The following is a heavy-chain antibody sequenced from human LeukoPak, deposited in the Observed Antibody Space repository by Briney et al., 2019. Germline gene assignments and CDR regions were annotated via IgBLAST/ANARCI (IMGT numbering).Heavy chain of an antibody. J-gene: IGHJ4*02. CDR3: ARVRTIRPIAAAGHYFDY. CDR2: INSDGSST. Sequence: GGSLRLSCAASGFTFSSYWMHWVRQAPGKGLVWVSRINSDGSSTSYADSVKGRFTISRDNAKNTLYLQMNSLRAEDTAVYYCARVRTIRPIAAAGHYFDYWGQGTLVTVSS. V-gene: IGHV3-74*01. CDR1: GFTFSSYW. D-gene: IGHD6-13*01.